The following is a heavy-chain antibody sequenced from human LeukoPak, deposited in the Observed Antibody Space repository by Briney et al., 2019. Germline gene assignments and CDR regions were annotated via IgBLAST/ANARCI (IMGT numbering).Heavy chain of an antibody. Sequence: SGPTLVKPTQPLTLTCTFSGFSLSTSGVGVGWIRQPPGKALEWLALIYWNDDKRYSPSLKSRLTITKDTSKNQVVLTMTNMDPVDTATYYCAHRRGIVVVPAAGWFDPWGQGTLVTVSS. D-gene: IGHD2-2*01. V-gene: IGHV2-5*01. CDR3: AHRRGIVVVPAAGWFDP. CDR1: GFSLSTSGVG. CDR2: IYWNDDK. J-gene: IGHJ5*02.